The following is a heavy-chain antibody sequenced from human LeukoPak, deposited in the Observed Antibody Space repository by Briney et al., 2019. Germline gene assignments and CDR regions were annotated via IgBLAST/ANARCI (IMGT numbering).Heavy chain of an antibody. CDR1: GGSISSSSYY. J-gene: IGHJ4*02. Sequence: PSETLSLTCTVSGGSISSSSYYWGWIRQPPGKGLEWIGSIYYRGSTYYNPSLKSRVTISVDTSKNQFSLKLSSVTAADTAVYYCARESDYGGNQFDYWGQGTLVTVSS. D-gene: IGHD4-23*01. CDR3: ARESDYGGNQFDY. V-gene: IGHV4-39*01. CDR2: IYYRGST.